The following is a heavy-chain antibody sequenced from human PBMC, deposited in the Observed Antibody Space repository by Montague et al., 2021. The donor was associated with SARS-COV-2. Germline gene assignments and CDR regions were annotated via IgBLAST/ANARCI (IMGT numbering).Heavy chain of an antibody. CDR3: ARMAGGNVSRPLDL. CDR2: IYSGVNT. D-gene: IGHD2-15*01. CDR1: GLSVSSNY. Sequence: SLRLSCAASGLSVSSNYMTWVRQAPGKGLDWVSVIYSGVNTYYADSVRGRFTISRDNSKNILYLQMNRLRVDDTAVYYCARMAGGNVSRPLDLWGQGTLVIVSS. V-gene: IGHV3-53*01. J-gene: IGHJ5*02.